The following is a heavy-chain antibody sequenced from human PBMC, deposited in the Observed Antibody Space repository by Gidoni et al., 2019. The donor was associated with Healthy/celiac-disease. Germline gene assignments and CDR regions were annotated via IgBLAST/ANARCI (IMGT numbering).Heavy chain of an antibody. CDR1: GFTFSSYW. Sequence: EVQLVESGGGLVQPGGSLRLSCAASGFTFSSYWMSWVRQAPGKGLEWVANIKQDGSEKYYVDSVKGRFTISRDNAKNSLYLQMNSLRAEDTAVYYCARDQYQLLGACMDVWGQGTTVTVSS. CDR2: IKQDGSEK. J-gene: IGHJ6*02. CDR3: ARDQYQLLGACMDV. V-gene: IGHV3-7*03. D-gene: IGHD2-2*01.